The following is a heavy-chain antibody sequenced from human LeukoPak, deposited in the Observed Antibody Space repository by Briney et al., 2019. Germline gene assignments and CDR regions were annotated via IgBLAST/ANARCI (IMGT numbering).Heavy chain of an antibody. CDR3: ARDSSGSWDY. V-gene: IGHV1-2*02. D-gene: IGHD3-10*01. Sequence: ASVKVSCKASGCTFTDYYMHWVRQAPGQGLAWMGSINPNSGGTNYAQKFQGRVTMTRDTSISTAYMELSRLSSDDTGVYYCARDSSGSWDYWGPGTLVTVSS. CDR1: GCTFTDYY. CDR2: INPNSGGT. J-gene: IGHJ4*02.